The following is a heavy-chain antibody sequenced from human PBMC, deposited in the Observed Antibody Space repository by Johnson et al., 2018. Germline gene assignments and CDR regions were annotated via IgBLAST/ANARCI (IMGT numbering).Heavy chain of an antibody. CDR1: GFTFHDYD. Sequence: EVQLLEPGGGLVQPGRSXRLSCEVSGFTFHDYDMHWVRQAPGKGLEWVSGISWNSGNIKYADSVKGRFTISRDNAKNPLDLQLTSLRTEDTAFYYCAKDTSPVIGAPRATFEYWGPGILVTVYS. D-gene: IGHD1-26*01. CDR3: AKDTSPVIGAPRATFEY. CDR2: ISWNSGNI. J-gene: IGHJ4*02. V-gene: IGHV3-9*01.